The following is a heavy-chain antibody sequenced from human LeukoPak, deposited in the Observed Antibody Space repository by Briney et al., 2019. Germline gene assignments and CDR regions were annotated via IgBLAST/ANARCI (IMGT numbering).Heavy chain of an antibody. CDR2: IYYSGST. CDR1: GGSISSYY. CDR3: AGGTGYKIEDYFDY. V-gene: IGHV4-59*01. J-gene: IGHJ4*02. D-gene: IGHD1-14*01. Sequence: SETLSLTCIVSGGSISSYYWSWIRQPPGKGLEWIGYIYYSGSTNYNPSLKSRVTISVDTSKNQFSLRLRSVTAADTAVYYCAGGTGYKIEDYFDYWGQGTLVTASS.